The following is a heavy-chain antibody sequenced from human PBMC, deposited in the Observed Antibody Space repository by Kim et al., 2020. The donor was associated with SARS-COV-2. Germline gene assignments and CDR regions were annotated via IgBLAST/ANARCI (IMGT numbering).Heavy chain of an antibody. V-gene: IGHV4-39*01. CDR1: GGSIDTRDYY. CDR3: ARVLDF. Sequence: SETLSLTCTVSGGSIDTRDYYWGWIRQPPGKGLEWIGDIFYTGRTNYNPSLRGRVTISVDTSKNQFSLEVYSVTAADTAVYYCARVLDFWGQGVLVPVSS. CDR2: IFYTGRT. J-gene: IGHJ4*02.